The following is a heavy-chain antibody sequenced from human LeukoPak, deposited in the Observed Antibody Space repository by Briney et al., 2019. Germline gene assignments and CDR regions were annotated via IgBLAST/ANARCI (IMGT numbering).Heavy chain of an antibody. CDR1: GYTFTGYY. V-gene: IGHV1-2*02. D-gene: IGHD3-22*01. CDR3: ADSYNYYDSSGYYGLGFH. J-gene: IGHJ4*02. CDR2: INPNSGGT. Sequence: ASVKVSCKASGYTFTGYYMHWVRPAPGQGLEWMGWINPNSGGTNYAQKFQGRVTMTRDTSISTAYMELSRLRSDDTAVYYCADSYNYYDSSGYYGLGFHWGQGTLVTVSS.